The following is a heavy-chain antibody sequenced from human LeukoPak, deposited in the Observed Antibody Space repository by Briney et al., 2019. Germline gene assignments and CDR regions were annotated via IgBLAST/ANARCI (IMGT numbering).Heavy chain of an antibody. Sequence: KSSETLSLTCTVSGASITTYYWSWIRQPPGKGLEWIGYIDYSGSTNYNPSLKSRVTISVDTSKNQFSLKLSSVTAADTAVYYCARLWGARTGDEDYWGQGTLVTVSS. D-gene: IGHD1-26*01. CDR3: ARLWGARTGDEDY. V-gene: IGHV4-59*12. J-gene: IGHJ4*02. CDR1: GASITTYY. CDR2: IDYSGST.